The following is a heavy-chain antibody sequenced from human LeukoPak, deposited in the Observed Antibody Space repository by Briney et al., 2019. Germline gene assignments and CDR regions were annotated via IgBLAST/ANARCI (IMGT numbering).Heavy chain of an antibody. CDR2: INHSGST. J-gene: IGHJ4*02. V-gene: IGHV4-34*01. Sequence: SETLSLTCAVYGGSFSGYYWSWIRQPPGKGLEWIGEINHSGSTNYNPSLKSRVTISVDTSKNQFSLKLSSVTAADTAVYYCARGLRYYDSSGYYHFDYWGQGTLVTVSS. D-gene: IGHD3-22*01. CDR3: ARGLRYYDSSGYYHFDY. CDR1: GGSFSGYY.